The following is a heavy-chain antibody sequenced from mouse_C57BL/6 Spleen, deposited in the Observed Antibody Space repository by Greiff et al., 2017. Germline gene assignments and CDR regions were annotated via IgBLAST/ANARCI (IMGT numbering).Heavy chain of an antibody. CDR1: GYTFTSYW. V-gene: IGHV1-64*01. Sequence: VQLQQPGAELVKPGASVKLSCKASGYTFTSYWMHWVKQRPGQGLEWIGMINPNSGSTNYTEKFKSKVTLTVDKSSSTAYMQLSSLTSEVAAVYYCAGSNYEGDYWGQGTSVTVSS. J-gene: IGHJ4*01. D-gene: IGHD2-5*01. CDR2: INPNSGST. CDR3: AGSNYEGDY.